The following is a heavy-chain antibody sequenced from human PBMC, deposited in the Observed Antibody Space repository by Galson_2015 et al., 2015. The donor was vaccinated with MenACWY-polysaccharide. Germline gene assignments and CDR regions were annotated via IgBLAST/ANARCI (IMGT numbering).Heavy chain of an antibody. J-gene: IGHJ4*02. CDR1: GYTFTNYA. D-gene: IGHD4-17*01. V-gene: IGHV7-4-1*02. CDR2: INTNTGNP. Sequence: SVKVSCKASGYTFTNYAMNWVRQAPGQGLEWMGWINTNTGNPAYAQGFTGRVVFSLDTSVSTAYLQISSLKAEDTAVYYCARDPEQKVTTVPTGRFDYWGQGTLVTVSS. CDR3: ARDPEQKVTTVPTGRFDY.